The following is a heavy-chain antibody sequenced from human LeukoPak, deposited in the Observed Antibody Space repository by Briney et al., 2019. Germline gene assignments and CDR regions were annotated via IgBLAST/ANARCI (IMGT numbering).Heavy chain of an antibody. CDR2: IWYDGSKT. Sequence: PGGSLRLSCGGSGFNFRSYAIHWFRQPPGKGREWVAIIWYDGSKTYYAESVKGRFTISRDNSNNMAYLQMSSLRVEDTAVYFCAKEVGPGLGSWGQGTLVTVSS. D-gene: IGHD3-16*01. CDR1: GFNFRSYA. V-gene: IGHV3-33*03. CDR3: AKEVGPGLGS. J-gene: IGHJ4*02.